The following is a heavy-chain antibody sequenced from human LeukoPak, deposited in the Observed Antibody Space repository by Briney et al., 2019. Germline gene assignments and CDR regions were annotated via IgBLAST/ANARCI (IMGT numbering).Heavy chain of an antibody. D-gene: IGHD3-10*01. CDR1: GFTFSSYA. J-gene: IGHJ3*02. V-gene: IGHV3-64*01. Sequence: GGSLRLSCAASGFTFSSYAMHWVRQAPGKGLEYVSAISSNGGSTYYANSVKGRFTISRDNSKNTLYLQMGSLRAEDMAVYYCAKFYGSGSYQDAFDIWGQGTMVTVSS. CDR3: AKFYGSGSYQDAFDI. CDR2: ISSNGGST.